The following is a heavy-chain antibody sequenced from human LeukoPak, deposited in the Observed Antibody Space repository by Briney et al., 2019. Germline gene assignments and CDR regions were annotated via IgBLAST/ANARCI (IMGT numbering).Heavy chain of an antibody. CDR3: ARGYTKDMTSVTHFDY. V-gene: IGHV7-4-1*02. CDR1: GYTFTSYP. J-gene: IGHJ4*02. Sequence: ASVKVSCKASGYTFTSYPMNWVRQAPGQGLEWMGWINTNTGNSTYAQGFTGRFVFSLDTSVSTAYLETSSLKAEDTAVYYCARGYTKDMTSVTHFDYWGQGTLVTVSS. CDR2: INTNTGNS. D-gene: IGHD4-17*01.